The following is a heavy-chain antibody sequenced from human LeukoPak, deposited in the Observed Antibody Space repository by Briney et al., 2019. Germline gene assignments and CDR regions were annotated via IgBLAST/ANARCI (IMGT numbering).Heavy chain of an antibody. V-gene: IGHV4-61*01. CDR2: IYYSGST. J-gene: IGHJ4*02. Sequence: SKTLSLTCTVSGGSVSSGSYYWSWIRQPPGKGLEWIGYIYYSGSTNYNPSLKSRVTISVDTPKNQFSLKLSSVTAADTAVYYCASTIAAAGMHFDYWGQGTLVTVSS. CDR3: ASTIAAAGMHFDY. D-gene: IGHD6-13*01. CDR1: GGSVSSGSYY.